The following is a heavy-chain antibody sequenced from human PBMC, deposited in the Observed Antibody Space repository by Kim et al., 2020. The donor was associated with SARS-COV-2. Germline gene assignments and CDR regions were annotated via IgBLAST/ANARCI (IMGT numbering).Heavy chain of an antibody. CDR3: TKVSPVGPF. V-gene: IGHV3-23*01. D-gene: IGHD3-16*01. CDR1: GFTFSTYG. J-gene: IGHJ6*02. Sequence: GGSLRLSCAASGFTFSTYGMPWVRQAPGKGLEWVSAISGGGAGITYSAASVRRRFIISSDATKSTHQLQINIRAAEATADYYATKVSPVGPFWYHGTTVT. CDR2: ISGGGAGIT.